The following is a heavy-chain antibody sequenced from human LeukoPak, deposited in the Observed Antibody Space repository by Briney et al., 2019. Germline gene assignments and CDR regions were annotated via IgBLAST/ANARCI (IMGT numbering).Heavy chain of an antibody. J-gene: IGHJ6*02. D-gene: IGHD3-10*01. CDR2: ISSDGSNK. CDR3: AKNKGSYQYNYYGMEV. V-gene: IGHV3-30*04. CDR1: GFTFSSYA. Sequence: PGGSLRLSCAASGFTFSSYAMHWVRQAPGKGLEWVTIISSDGSNKYYADSVRGRFTISRDNSKNTLFLQMNNLRVEDTAMYYCAKNKGSYQYNYYGMEVWGQGTTVSVSS.